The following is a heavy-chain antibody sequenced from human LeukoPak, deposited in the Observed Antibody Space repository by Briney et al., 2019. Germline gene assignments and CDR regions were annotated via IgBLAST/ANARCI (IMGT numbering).Heavy chain of an antibody. V-gene: IGHV4-39*07. CDR1: GGSIGSSSYY. CDR2: IYYSGST. D-gene: IGHD5-24*01. J-gene: IGHJ4*02. Sequence: SETLSLTCTVSGGSIGSSSYYWGWIRQPPGKGLEWIGSIYYSGSTYYNPSLKSRVTISVDTSKNQFSLKLSSVTAADTAVYYCARVEMAYFDYWGQGTLVTVSS. CDR3: ARVEMAYFDY.